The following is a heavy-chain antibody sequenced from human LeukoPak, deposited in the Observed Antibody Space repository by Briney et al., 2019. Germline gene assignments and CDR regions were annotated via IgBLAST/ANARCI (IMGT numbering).Heavy chain of an antibody. CDR1: GYSFTNSW. CDR2: IYPGDSDT. CDR3: ARLRDDAFDI. J-gene: IGHJ3*02. Sequence: WESLKISCKDSGYSFTNSWIAWVRQMPGIDLEWMGIIYPGDSDTRYTPSFQGQVTISADKSISTAYLQWSSLKASDTAMYYCARLRDDAFDIWGQGTMVTVSS. V-gene: IGHV5-51*01.